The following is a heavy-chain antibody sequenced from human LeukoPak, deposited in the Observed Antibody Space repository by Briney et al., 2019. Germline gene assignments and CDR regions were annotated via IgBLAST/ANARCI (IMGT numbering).Heavy chain of an antibody. Sequence: GGSLRLSCAASGFTVSSNYMSWVRQAPGKGLEWVSVIYSGGSTYYADSVKGRFTISRDNSKNALYLQMNSLTPEDTAVYYCARGLSGSYPNWGQGTLVTVSS. V-gene: IGHV3-53*01. CDR3: ARGLSGSYPN. J-gene: IGHJ4*02. CDR1: GFTVSSNY. D-gene: IGHD1-26*01. CDR2: IYSGGST.